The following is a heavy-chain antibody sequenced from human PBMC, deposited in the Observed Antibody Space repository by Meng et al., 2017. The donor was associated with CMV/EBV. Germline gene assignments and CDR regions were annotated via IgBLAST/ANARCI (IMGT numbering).Heavy chain of an antibody. Sequence: ETLSLTCAVYGGSFSGYYWSWIRQPPGKGLEWVSLISWDGGSTYYADSVKGRFTISRDNSKNSLYLQMNSLRTEDTALYYCAKDVGYCTNGVCYTDYFDYWGQGTLVTVSS. CDR3: AKDVGYCTNGVCYTDYFDY. V-gene: IGHV3-43*01. J-gene: IGHJ4*02. CDR1: GGSFSGYY. CDR2: ISWDGGST. D-gene: IGHD2-8*01.